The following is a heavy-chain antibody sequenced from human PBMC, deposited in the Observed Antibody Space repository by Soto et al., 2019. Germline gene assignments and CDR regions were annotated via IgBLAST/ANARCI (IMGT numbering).Heavy chain of an antibody. V-gene: IGHV3-13*04. CDR3: ARGGVPGAFDI. J-gene: IGHJ3*02. Sequence: GGSLRLSCAASGFTFSSYDMHWVRQATGKGLEWVSAIGTAGDTYYPGSVKGRFTISRENAKNSLYLQMNSLRAGDTAVYYCARGGVPGAFDIWGQGTMVTVSS. D-gene: IGHD3-16*01. CDR1: GFTFSSYD. CDR2: IGTAGDT.